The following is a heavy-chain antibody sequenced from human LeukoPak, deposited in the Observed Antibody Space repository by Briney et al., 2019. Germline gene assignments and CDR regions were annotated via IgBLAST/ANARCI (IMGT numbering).Heavy chain of an antibody. CDR3: ASFNRGIDY. Sequence: PSETLSLTCTVSGASISGYYWSWIRQPPGKGLEWIGYIYYSGSTNYNPSLKSRVTISVDTSKNQFSLKLSSVTAADTAVYYCASFNRGIDYWGQGTLVTVSS. D-gene: IGHD3-10*01. J-gene: IGHJ4*02. CDR1: GASISGYY. V-gene: IGHV4-59*01. CDR2: IYYSGST.